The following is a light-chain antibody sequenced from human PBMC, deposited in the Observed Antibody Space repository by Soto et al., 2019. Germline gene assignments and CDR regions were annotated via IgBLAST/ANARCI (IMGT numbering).Light chain of an antibody. V-gene: IGKV3-15*01. Sequence: EIVMTHSPATLSVSPGERATLSCRASQSVSNNLAWYQQKPGQAPRLLIYGASTRATAIPARFSGSGSGTEFTLTISSLQSEDFAVYYCHQYGSSPQTFGRGTKVDIK. CDR2: GAS. CDR3: HQYGSSPQT. J-gene: IGKJ1*01. CDR1: QSVSNN.